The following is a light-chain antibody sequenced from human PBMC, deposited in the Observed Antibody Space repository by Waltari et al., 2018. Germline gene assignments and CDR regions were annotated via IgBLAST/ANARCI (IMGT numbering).Light chain of an antibody. Sequence: QLVLTQSPSASASLGASVKLTCTLSSGHSSTVIAGLQQRPEKGPRYLMKVHSDGSHSKGDEIPDRFSGSSSGAERYLTISSLQSEDEGDYYCQTGGHGTWVFGGGTKLTVL. CDR1: SGHSSTV. J-gene: IGLJ3*02. CDR3: QTGGHGTWV. V-gene: IGLV4-69*01. CDR2: VHSDGSH.